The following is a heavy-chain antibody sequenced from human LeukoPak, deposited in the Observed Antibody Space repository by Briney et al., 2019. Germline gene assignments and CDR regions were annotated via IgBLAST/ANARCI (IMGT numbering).Heavy chain of an antibody. CDR2: IRYDGSNE. J-gene: IGHJ5*02. CDR3: VKDPYNWNDGNWFDP. Sequence: GGSPRLSCAASGFTFSNYGMHWVRQAPDTGLEWVAFIRYDGSNEYYADSVKGRFTISRDNSKNTLYLQMNSLRAEDTAVFYCVKDPYNWNDGNWFDPWGQGTLVTVSS. D-gene: IGHD1-20*01. CDR1: GFTFSNYG. V-gene: IGHV3-30*02.